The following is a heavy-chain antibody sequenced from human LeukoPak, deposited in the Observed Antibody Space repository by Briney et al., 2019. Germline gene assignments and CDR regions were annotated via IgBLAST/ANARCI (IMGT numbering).Heavy chain of an antibody. CDR2: INPTGTTT. D-gene: IGHD3-10*01. J-gene: IGHJ5*02. CDR3: ARDNSVGDIAWWFDP. Sequence: ASVKVSCKASGYTFINNWMHWVRQAPGQGLEWVGLINPTGTTTLYAQKFQGRVTLTRDMSTSTDYMELRSLKSEDTAVYYCARDNSVGDIAWWFDPWGQGALVIVSS. V-gene: IGHV1-46*01. CDR1: GYTFINNW.